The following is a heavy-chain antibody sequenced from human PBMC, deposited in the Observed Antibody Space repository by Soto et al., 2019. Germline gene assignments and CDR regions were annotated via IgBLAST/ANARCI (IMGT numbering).Heavy chain of an antibody. V-gene: IGHV5-51*01. CDR3: ARLKYCSGGSCYGRLPADY. Sequence: GESLKISCQGSGYSFTSYWIGWVRQMPGKGLEWMGIIYPDDSDTRYSPSFQGQVTISTDKSISTAYLQWSSLKASDTAMYYCARLKYCSGGSCYGRLPADYWGQGTLVTVPQ. CDR1: GYSFTSYW. J-gene: IGHJ4*02. D-gene: IGHD2-15*01. CDR2: IYPDDSDT.